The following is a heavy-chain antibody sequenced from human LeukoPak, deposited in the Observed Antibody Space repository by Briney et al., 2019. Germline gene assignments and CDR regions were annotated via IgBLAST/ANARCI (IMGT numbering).Heavy chain of an antibody. Sequence: GAAVKLSCKVFGYTFTDYYIYWERQPPGQGLEWMGIINPRSGYTDYAQKFRGRITMTSDTSTDTVYMELSSLLSEDTAVYFCAREAIKCSSSNCPSRYWFDPWGQGTLATASS. J-gene: IGHJ5*02. CDR2: INPRSGYT. D-gene: IGHD2-2*01. CDR1: GYTFTDYY. CDR3: AREAIKCSSSNCPSRYWFDP. V-gene: IGHV1-46*01.